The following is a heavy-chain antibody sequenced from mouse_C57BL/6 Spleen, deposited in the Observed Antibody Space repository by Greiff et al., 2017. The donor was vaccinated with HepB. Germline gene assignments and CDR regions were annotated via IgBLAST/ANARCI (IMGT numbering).Heavy chain of an antibody. Sequence: VQRVESGAELAKPGASVKLSCKASGYTFTSYWMHWVKQRPGQGLEWIGYINPSSGYTKYNQKFKDKATLTADKSSSTAYMQLSSLTYEDSAVYYCARGYYGNYGGYFYAMDYWGQGTSVTVSS. CDR2: INPSSGYT. D-gene: IGHD2-1*01. V-gene: IGHV1-7*01. CDR3: ARGYYGNYGGYFYAMDY. J-gene: IGHJ4*01. CDR1: GYTFTSYW.